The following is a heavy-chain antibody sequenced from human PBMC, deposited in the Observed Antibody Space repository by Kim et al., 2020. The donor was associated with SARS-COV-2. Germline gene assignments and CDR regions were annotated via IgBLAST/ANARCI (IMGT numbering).Heavy chain of an antibody. D-gene: IGHD3-3*01. V-gene: IGHV3-64D*09. Sequence: SVKVRFIISRDNSKNTLYLQMSSLSVEDTAVYYCVKNSRYYDFWSGYLSYWGQGTLVTVSS. J-gene: IGHJ4*02. CDR3: VKNSRYYDFWSGYLSY.